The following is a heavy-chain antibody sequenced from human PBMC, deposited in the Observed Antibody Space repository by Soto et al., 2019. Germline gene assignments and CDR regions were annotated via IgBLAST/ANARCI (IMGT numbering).Heavy chain of an antibody. CDR3: AAMKTY. CDR2: IYSGGST. J-gene: IGHJ4*02. V-gene: IGHV3-66*01. CDR1: GFTVSSNY. Sequence: PGGSLRLSCAASGFTVSSNYMSWVRQAPGKGLEWVSVIYSGGSTYYAAPVKGRFTISRDDSKSTLFLQMNSLKTEDTGVYYCAAMKTYWGQGTPVTVSS. D-gene: IGHD3-16*01.